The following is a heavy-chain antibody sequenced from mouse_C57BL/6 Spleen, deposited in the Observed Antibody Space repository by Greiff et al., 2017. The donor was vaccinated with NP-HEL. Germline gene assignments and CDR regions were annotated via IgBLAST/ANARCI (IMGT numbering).Heavy chain of an antibody. J-gene: IGHJ3*01. V-gene: IGHV1-52*01. CDR1: GYTFTSYW. CDR2: IDPSDSET. Sequence: QVQLQQPGAELVRPGSSVKLSCKASGYTFTSYWMHWVKQRPIQGLEWIGNIDPSDSETHYNQKFKDKATLTVDKSSSTAYVQLSSLTSEDSAVYYCARGGDYDGGAWFAYWGQGTLVTVSA. D-gene: IGHD2-4*01. CDR3: ARGGDYDGGAWFAY.